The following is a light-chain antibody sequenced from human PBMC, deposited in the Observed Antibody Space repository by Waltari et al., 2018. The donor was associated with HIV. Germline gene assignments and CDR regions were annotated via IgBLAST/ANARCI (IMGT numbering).Light chain of an antibody. Sequence: QPALTQHASVSGSPGQSITISCTGTSTDVGGYNLVSWYQQHPGKAPKPMIYEVSKRPSGVSNRFSGSKSGNTSSRTISGLQAEDEADYYCCAYAGSTTYVIFGGGTKLTVL. CDR3: CAYAGSTTYVI. CDR1: STDVGGYNL. V-gene: IGLV2-23*02. CDR2: EVS. J-gene: IGLJ2*01.